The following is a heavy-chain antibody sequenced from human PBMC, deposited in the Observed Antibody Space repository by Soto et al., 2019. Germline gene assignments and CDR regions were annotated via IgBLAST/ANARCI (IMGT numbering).Heavy chain of an antibody. CDR1: GFSLSTSGVG. CDR3: AHRLAATGLFDY. V-gene: IGHV2-5*02. J-gene: IGHJ4*02. Sequence: QITLKESGPTLVKPTQTLTLTCTFSGFSLSTSGVGVGWIRQPPGKALEWLALIYWDDDKRYSPSLKSRLTLTTDPSKNKVVLTKTNMDPVDTATYYCAHRLAATGLFDYWCQGTLVTVSS. CDR2: IYWDDDK. D-gene: IGHD6-13*01.